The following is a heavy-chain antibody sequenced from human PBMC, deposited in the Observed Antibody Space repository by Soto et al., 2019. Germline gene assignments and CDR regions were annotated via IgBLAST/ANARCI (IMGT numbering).Heavy chain of an antibody. CDR1: GYIFTSYY. D-gene: IGHD2-15*01. Sequence: ASVKVSCKAVGYIFTSYYIHWVRQAPGQGLEWMGLINPSGGSTNYAQKFQGRVTVTRDTSTSTVYMELSGLGSDDTAVYFCARGSGGSSYYYYGMDVWGQGTTVTVSS. CDR3: ARGSGGSSYYYYGMDV. J-gene: IGHJ6*02. CDR2: INPSGGST. V-gene: IGHV1-46*01.